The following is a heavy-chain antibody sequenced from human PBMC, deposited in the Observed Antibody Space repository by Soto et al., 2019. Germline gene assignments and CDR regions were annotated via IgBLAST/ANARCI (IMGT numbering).Heavy chain of an antibody. J-gene: IGHJ6*02. CDR1: GGTFGNSA. Sequence: QVQLEQSGAEVKKPGSSVTVSCKASGGTFGNSAISWVRQAPGKGLEWMGGIIPIFPTPYYAQKFQGRVTITADDSTSTAYMQWTSLRSEGTAVYYCARDKDRPQLGGNYYYAIDVWGQGTTVTVSS. V-gene: IGHV1-69*12. CDR3: ARDKDRPQLGGNYYYAIDV. D-gene: IGHD3-3*02. CDR2: IIPIFPTP.